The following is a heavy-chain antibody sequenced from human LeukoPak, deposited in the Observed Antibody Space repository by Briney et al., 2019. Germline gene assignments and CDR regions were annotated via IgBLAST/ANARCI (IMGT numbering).Heavy chain of an antibody. CDR3: ARAIAPSRYCSGGSCYVSLHY. CDR1: GYTFTDYY. J-gene: IGHJ4*02. Sequence: ASVKVSCKASGYTFTDYYLHWVRQAPGQGLEWLGWVNPSSGATNYAQKFQGRITMTRDTSISTVYMELSRLRSDDTAVYYCARAIAPSRYCSGGSCYVSLHYWGQGTLVTVSS. V-gene: IGHV1-2*02. CDR2: VNPSSGAT. D-gene: IGHD2-15*01.